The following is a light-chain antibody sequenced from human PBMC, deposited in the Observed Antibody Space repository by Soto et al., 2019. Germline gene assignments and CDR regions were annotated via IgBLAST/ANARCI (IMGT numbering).Light chain of an antibody. V-gene: IGKV4-1*01. CDR2: WAS. Sequence: DIVMTQSPDSLAVSLGERATINCKSSRSVLHSSANKNYLAWYQQQPGQPPKLLIYWASTRESGVPDLFSGSGAGTEFTLTISSLQAEDVAVYYCQQYYTTPTWTFGQGTKVEIK. CDR1: RSVLHSSANKNY. J-gene: IGKJ1*01. CDR3: QQYYTTPTWT.